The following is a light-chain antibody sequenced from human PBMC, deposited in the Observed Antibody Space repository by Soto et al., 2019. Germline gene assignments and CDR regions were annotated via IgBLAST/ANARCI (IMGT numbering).Light chain of an antibody. Sequence: QSALTQPASVSGSPGQSITISCTGTSSDVGGYNYVSWYQQVPGKAPKLMIYDVSNRPSGVSNRFSGSKSGNTASLTISGLQAEDEADYYCSSYTSSSWVFGGGTKLTVL. V-gene: IGLV2-14*01. J-gene: IGLJ3*02. CDR1: SSDVGGYNY. CDR3: SSYTSSSWV. CDR2: DVS.